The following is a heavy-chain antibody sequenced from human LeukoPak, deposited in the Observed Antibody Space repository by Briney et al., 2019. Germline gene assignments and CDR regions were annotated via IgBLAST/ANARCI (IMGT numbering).Heavy chain of an antibody. CDR2: ISGSGGYT. CDR1: KFTFSTFS. CDR3: AMSESRARGYSYGYSLDY. V-gene: IGHV3-23*01. Sequence: PGGSLRLSCAASKFTFSTFSMSWVRQAPGKGLEWVSSISGSGGYTYYADSVKGRFTISRDNSKNTLYLQMNSLRAEDTAVYYCAMSESRARGYSYGYSLDYWGQGTLVTVSS. J-gene: IGHJ4*02. D-gene: IGHD5-18*01.